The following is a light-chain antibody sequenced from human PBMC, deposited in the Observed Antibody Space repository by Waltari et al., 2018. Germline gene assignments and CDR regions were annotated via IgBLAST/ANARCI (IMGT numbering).Light chain of an antibody. J-gene: IGKJ4*01. CDR1: QDIRNY. CDR3: LQHNSYPLT. V-gene: IGKV1-33*01. Sequence: DIQMTQSPSSLSASVGDRVTITCQASQDIRNYLNWYQQKPGKAPKVLIYGASNLETGVPSRFSGSGSGTHFTFTISSLQPEDIATYYCLQHNSYPLTFGGGTKVEIK. CDR2: GAS.